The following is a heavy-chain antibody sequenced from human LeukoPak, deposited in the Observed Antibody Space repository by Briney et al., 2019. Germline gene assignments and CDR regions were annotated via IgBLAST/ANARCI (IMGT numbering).Heavy chain of an antibody. CDR3: ATDLTLQYSFGYPVEY. J-gene: IGHJ4*02. D-gene: IGHD5-12*01. CDR2: ISGGGRDI. V-gene: IGHV3-23*01. Sequence: GGSLRLSCAASGFSFSTFAMSWVRQAPGKGLEWVSRISGGGRDIYYADSVKGRFTISRDNSRTSLYLQMNSLRAEDTALYYCATDLTLQYSFGYPVEYWGQGTLVTVSS. CDR1: GFSFSTFA.